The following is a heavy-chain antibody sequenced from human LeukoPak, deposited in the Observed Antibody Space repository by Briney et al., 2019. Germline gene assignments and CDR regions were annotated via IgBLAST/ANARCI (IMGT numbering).Heavy chain of an antibody. CDR1: GFTFSNYA. CDR3: AKWGDFDVLTGYYVPDF. J-gene: IGHJ4*02. Sequence: PGGSLRLSCAAPGFTFSNYAMSWVRQAPGKGLEWVSAITGSGGNTYYADSVKGWFTISRDNSKNTLYLQMNSLRDEDTAVYYCAKWGDFDVLTGYYVPDFWGQGTLVTVSS. D-gene: IGHD3-9*01. CDR2: ITGSGGNT. V-gene: IGHV3-23*01.